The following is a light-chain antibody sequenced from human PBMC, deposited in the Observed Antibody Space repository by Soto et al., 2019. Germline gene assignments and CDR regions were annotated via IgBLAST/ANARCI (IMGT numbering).Light chain of an antibody. CDR2: DAS. CDR1: QNINTW. Sequence: DIQMTQSPSTLSASVGDTVTIICRASQNINTWLAWYQQRPGRAPKALIYDASSLESGVPSRFSGSGSGTYFTLTITSLQPEDFATYFCQQYDSYSTRTFGQGTKVEIK. V-gene: IGKV1-5*02. CDR3: QQYDSYSTRT. J-gene: IGKJ1*01.